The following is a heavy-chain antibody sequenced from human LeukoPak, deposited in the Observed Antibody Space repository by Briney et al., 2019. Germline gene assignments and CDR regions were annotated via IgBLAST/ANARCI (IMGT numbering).Heavy chain of an antibody. Sequence: GGSLTLSCAASGFTFSSYSMNWVRQAPGKGLEWVSSISSSGSYKYYADSVKGRFTISRDNSKNTLYLQMNSLRAEDTAVYYCAKDPRYYDSSGYPSGGQGTLVTVSS. D-gene: IGHD3-22*01. CDR3: AKDPRYYDSSGYPS. J-gene: IGHJ4*02. V-gene: IGHV3-21*04. CDR1: GFTFSSYS. CDR2: ISSSGSYK.